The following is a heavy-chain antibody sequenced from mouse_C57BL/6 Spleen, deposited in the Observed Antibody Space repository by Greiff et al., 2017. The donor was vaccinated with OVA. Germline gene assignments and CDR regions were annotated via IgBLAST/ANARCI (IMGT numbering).Heavy chain of an antibody. Sequence: VQLQQPGTDLVKPWASVKLSCKASGYTFTSYWMHWVKQRPGQGLAWIGNINPSNGGTNYHEKFKSKATLTVDKSSSTAYMKLSSLTSEDSAVYYCASYDEGYFDYWGQGTTLTVSS. CDR3: ASYDEGYFDY. J-gene: IGHJ2*01. CDR2: INPSNGGT. D-gene: IGHD2-12*01. CDR1: GYTFTSYW. V-gene: IGHV1-53*01.